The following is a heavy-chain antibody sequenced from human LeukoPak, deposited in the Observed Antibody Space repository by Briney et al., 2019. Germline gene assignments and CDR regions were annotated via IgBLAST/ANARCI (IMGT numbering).Heavy chain of an antibody. D-gene: IGHD3-9*01. Sequence: PGGSLRLSCAASGFTFSSYAMNWVRQVPGKGLEWVSGVSGNGGRTDYADSVKGRFTISRDNSKNSLFLQMNSLRAEDTAIYYCAKGVSGHYDILTGNDYWGQGTLVPVSS. CDR3: AKGVSGHYDILTGNDY. V-gene: IGHV3-23*01. J-gene: IGHJ4*02. CDR2: VSGNGGRT. CDR1: GFTFSSYA.